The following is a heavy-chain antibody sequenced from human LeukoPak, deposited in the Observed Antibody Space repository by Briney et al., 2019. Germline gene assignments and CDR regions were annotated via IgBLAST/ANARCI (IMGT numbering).Heavy chain of an antibody. D-gene: IGHD1-1*01. V-gene: IGHV3-30-3*01. J-gene: IGHJ4*02. CDR3: ARAPVWRGHFDY. CDR2: ISYDGSNK. Sequence: HPGGSLRLSCAASGFTFSSYAMHWVRQAPGKGLEWVAVISYDGSNKYYADSVRGRFTISRDNSKNTLYLQMNSLRAEDTAVYYCARAPVWRGHFDYWGQGTLVTVSS. CDR1: GFTFSSYA.